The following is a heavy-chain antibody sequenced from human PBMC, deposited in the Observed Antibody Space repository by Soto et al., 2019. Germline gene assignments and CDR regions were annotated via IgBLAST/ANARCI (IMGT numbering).Heavy chain of an antibody. Sequence: GSLRLSCAASGFTFSSYARHWVRQAPGKGLEYVSAISSNGGSTYYANSVKGRFTISRDNSKNTLYLQMGSLRAEDMAVYYCARARSGSYYDYWGQGTLVTVSS. CDR1: GFTFSSYA. V-gene: IGHV3-64*01. J-gene: IGHJ4*02. D-gene: IGHD1-26*01. CDR2: ISSNGGST. CDR3: ARARSGSYYDY.